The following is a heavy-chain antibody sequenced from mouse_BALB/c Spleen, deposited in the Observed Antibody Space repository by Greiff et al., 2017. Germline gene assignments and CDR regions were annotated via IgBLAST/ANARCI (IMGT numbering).Heavy chain of an antibody. Sequence: EVKVVESGGGLVQPGGSLKLSCAASGFTFSSYGMSWVRQTPDKRLELVATINSNGGSTYYPDSVKGRFTISRDNAKNTLYLQMSSLKSEDTAMYYCARNGFAYWGQGTLVTVSA. CDR1: GFTFSSYG. CDR3: ARNGFAY. CDR2: INSNGGST. J-gene: IGHJ3*01. V-gene: IGHV5-6-3*01.